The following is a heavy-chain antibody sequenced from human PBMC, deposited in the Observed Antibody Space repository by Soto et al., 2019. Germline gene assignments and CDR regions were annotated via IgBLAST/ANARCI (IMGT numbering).Heavy chain of an antibody. CDR3: ASGGGVGVAGSAAFDM. CDR2: INPATGAA. V-gene: IGHV1-2*02. CDR1: GYPVTAYY. J-gene: IGHJ3*02. D-gene: IGHD3-3*01. Sequence: QLHLVQSGAVVKKPGASVTVSCSASGYPVTAYYMHWVRQAPGRGLEWMGGINPATGAAKYTQTFQGRVTMTRDRSTSTVFMELSGLTSEDTAVFYCASGGGVGVAGSAAFDMWGQGTLVTVSS.